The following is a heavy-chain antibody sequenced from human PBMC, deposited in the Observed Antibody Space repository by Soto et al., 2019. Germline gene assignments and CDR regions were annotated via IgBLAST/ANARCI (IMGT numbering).Heavy chain of an antibody. D-gene: IGHD5-18*01. CDR2: VFSGGST. CDR1: GFTVHGNY. CDR3: ASARTYNYAFDF. V-gene: IGHV3-53*01. Sequence: GGSLRLSCAPSGFTVHGNYMTWVRQASGKGLEWVSVVFSGGSTFYADSVKGRFTISRDTSKNTLSLQMNSLRAEDTAVYFCASARTYNYAFDFWGQGTLVTVSS. J-gene: IGHJ4*02.